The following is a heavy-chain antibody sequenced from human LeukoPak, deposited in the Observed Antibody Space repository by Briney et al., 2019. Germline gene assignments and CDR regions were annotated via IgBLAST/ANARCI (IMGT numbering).Heavy chain of an antibody. CDR2: INWKGIST. CDR3: ARDRRRNEAFDI. Sequence: GGSLRLSCAASGFTFDDYGMSWVRQGPGKGLEWVSGINWKGISTGYADSVKGRFTISRDNAKNSLYLQMNSLRAEDTALYYCARDRRRNEAFDIWGQGTMVTVSS. D-gene: IGHD1-1*01. J-gene: IGHJ3*02. CDR1: GFTFDDYG. V-gene: IGHV3-20*04.